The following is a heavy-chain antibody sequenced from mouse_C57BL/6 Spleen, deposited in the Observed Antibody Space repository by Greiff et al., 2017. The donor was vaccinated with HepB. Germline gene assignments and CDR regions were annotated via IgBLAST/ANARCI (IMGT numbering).Heavy chain of an antibody. D-gene: IGHD2-2*01. J-gene: IGHJ3*01. CDR1: GYTFTSYW. V-gene: IGHV1-50*01. CDR3: AKSTMVTTTGGAWFAY. Sequence: VQLQQPGAELVKPGASVKLSCKASGYTFTSYWMQWVKQRPGQGLEWIGEIDPSDSYTNYNQKFKGKATLTVDTSSSTAYMQLSSLTSEDSAVYYCAKSTMVTTTGGAWFAYWGQGTLVTVSA. CDR2: IDPSDSYT.